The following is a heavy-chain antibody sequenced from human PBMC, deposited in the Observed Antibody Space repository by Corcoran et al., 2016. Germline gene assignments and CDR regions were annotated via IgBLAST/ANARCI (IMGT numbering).Heavy chain of an antibody. D-gene: IGHD3-3*01. J-gene: IGHJ6*02. CDR3: GRDGFLGWKHLYYCYDGMDV. CDR1: GYTFTGYY. CDR2: INPNSGGT. Sequence: QVQLVQSGAEVKKPGASVKVSCKASGYTFTGYYMHWVRQAPGQGLEWMGWINPNSGGTNYAQKFKGRVTMTRDTSISTAYMELSRLRSDDPAVYYGGRDGFLGWKHLYYCYDGMDVWGLGTTVTVAS. V-gene: IGHV1-2*02.